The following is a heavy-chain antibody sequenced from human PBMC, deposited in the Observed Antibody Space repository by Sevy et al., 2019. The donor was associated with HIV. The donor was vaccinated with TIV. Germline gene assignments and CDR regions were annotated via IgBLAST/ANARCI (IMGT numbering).Heavy chain of an antibody. D-gene: IGHD2-15*01. CDR3: AKGFCSGASCPRDYYYYGMDV. Sequence: GGSLRLSCSASEFTFSSYAMSWVRQAPGKGLEWVSSISGSGRFTYCADFVEGRFIISTDNSKNTLSVQMNSRRAEDMAVYYCAKGFCSGASCPRDYYYYGMDVWGQGTTVTVSS. CDR1: EFTFSSYA. CDR2: ISGSGRFT. V-gene: IGHV3-23*01. J-gene: IGHJ6*02.